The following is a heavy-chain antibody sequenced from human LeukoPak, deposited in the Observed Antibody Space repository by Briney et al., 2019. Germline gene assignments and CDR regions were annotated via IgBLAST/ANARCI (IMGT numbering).Heavy chain of an antibody. D-gene: IGHD1-14*01. CDR2: IKSKTDGGTT. Sequence: GGSLRLSCAASGFTFSSYGMHWVRQAPGKGLEWVGRIKSKTDGGTTDYAAPVKGRFTISRDDSKNTLYLQMNSLKSEDTAVYYCTTYSTGYANNWGQGTLVTVSS. V-gene: IGHV3-15*01. J-gene: IGHJ4*02. CDR1: GFTFSSYG. CDR3: TTYSTGYANN.